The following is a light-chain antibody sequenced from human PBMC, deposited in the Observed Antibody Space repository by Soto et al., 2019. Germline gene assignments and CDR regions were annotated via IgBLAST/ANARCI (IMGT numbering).Light chain of an antibody. J-gene: IGKJ1*01. CDR1: QSVASRN. CDR2: GAS. V-gene: IGKV3-20*01. Sequence: EIVLTQSPGTLSLSPVERATLSFRASQSVASRNLAWYQQKSGQAPRLLIYGASSRAIHTPDRFSGSGSGTDFTLTISGLEPEDFAVYYCQHFGNSLWTFGQGTKVDIK. CDR3: QHFGNSLWT.